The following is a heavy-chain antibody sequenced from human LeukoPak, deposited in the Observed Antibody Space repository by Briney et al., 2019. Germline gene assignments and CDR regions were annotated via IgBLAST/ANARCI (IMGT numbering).Heavy chain of an antibody. D-gene: IGHD5-12*01. Sequence: PGGSLRLSCAASGFTFSDYYMSWIRQAPGKGLEWVSYISSSGSTIYYADSVKGRFTISRDNAKNSLYLQMNSLRAEDTAVYYCARDPVRLRLIGAFDIWGQGTMVTVSS. CDR3: ARDPVRLRLIGAFDI. CDR1: GFTFSDYY. CDR2: ISSSGSTI. V-gene: IGHV3-11*01. J-gene: IGHJ3*02.